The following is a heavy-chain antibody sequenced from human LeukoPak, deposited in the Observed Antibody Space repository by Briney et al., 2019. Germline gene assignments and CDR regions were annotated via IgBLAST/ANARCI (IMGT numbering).Heavy chain of an antibody. CDR3: ARGIVVVPDS. CDR2: IYYSGST. D-gene: IGHD2-2*01. Sequence: SETLSLTCTVSGGSISSYYWSWIRQPPGKGLEWIGYIYYSGSTNYNPSLKSRVTISVDTSKNQFSLKLSSVTAADTAVYYCARGIVVVPDSWGQGTLVTVFS. V-gene: IGHV4-59*01. J-gene: IGHJ4*02. CDR1: GGSISSYY.